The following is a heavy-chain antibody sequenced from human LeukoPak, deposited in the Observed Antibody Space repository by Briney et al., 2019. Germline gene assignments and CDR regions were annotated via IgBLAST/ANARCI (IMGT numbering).Heavy chain of an antibody. V-gene: IGHV3-30*04. J-gene: IGHJ3*02. Sequence: PGGSLKLSCAASGFTFSTYAIHWVRQAPGKGLEWVAVISYDGINKYYADSVKGRFTISRDNSKNTLSLQMNSLRAEDTAVYYCARDSDILASDAFDIWGQGTMVTVSS. CDR3: ARDSDILASDAFDI. CDR1: GFTFSTYA. D-gene: IGHD3-9*01. CDR2: ISYDGINK.